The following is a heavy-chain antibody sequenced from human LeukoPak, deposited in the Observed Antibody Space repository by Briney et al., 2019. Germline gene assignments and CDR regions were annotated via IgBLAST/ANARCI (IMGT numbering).Heavy chain of an antibody. CDR1: GGFISNYY. J-gene: IGHJ5*02. CDR3: ARDSTWGFDP. V-gene: IGHV4-59*01. CDR2: IYYSGST. Sequence: SETLSLTCSVSGGFISNYYWSWIRQPPGKGLEWIGYIYYSGSTNYNPSLKSRVTISVDTSKNQFSLKLSSVTAADTAVYYCARDSTWGFDPWGQGTLVTVSS. D-gene: IGHD1-26*01.